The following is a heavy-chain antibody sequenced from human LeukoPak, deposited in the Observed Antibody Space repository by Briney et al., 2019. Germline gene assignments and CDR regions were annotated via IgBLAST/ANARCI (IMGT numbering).Heavy chain of an antibody. Sequence: RSSETLSLTCTVSGVSITNYYWAWIRQPAGKGLQGIGRMYISGSTKSHPSLKSRVNISIDKSNTQFSLKLRSVTAADTAVYYCARDYLVGAPLDSWGHGPLVTVS. CDR3: ARDYLVGAPLDS. D-gene: IGHD1-26*01. CDR1: GVSITNYY. V-gene: IGHV4-4*07. J-gene: IGHJ5*01. CDR2: MYISGST.